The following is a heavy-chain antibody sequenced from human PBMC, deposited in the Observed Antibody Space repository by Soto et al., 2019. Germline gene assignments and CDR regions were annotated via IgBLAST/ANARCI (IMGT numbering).Heavy chain of an antibody. D-gene: IGHD3-3*01. J-gene: IGHJ4*02. CDR1: GGSISSGGYY. Sequence: SETLSLTCTVSGGSISSGGYYWSWIRQHPGKGLEWIGYIYYSGSTYYNPSLKSRVTISVDTSKNQFSLKLGSVTAADTAVYYCAREKFGLLDYWGQGTLVTVSS. CDR2: IYYSGST. CDR3: AREKFGLLDY. V-gene: IGHV4-31*03.